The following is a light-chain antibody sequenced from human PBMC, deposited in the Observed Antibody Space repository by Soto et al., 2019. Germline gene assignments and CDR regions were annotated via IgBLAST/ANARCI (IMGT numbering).Light chain of an antibody. V-gene: IGLV2-23*01. CDR1: SRDVGCYNL. CDR2: EGS. CDR3: CSYAGSSTYV. Sequence: QSALTQPASVSGSPGQSITISCTGTSRDVGCYNLVSWYQQHPGKAPKLMIYEGSKRPSGVSNRISGSKSGNTASLTISGLQAEDEADYYCCSYAGSSTYVFGTGTKLTVL. J-gene: IGLJ1*01.